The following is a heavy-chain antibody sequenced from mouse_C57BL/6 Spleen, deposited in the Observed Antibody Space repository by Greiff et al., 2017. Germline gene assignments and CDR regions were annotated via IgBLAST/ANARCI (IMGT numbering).Heavy chain of an antibody. CDR3: ARGEAAQAAFAY. CDR2: IYPSDSET. Sequence: VQLQQPGAELVRPGSSVKLSCKASGYTFTSYWMDWVKQRPGQGLEWIGNIYPSDSETHYNQKFKYKATLTVDKSSSTTYMQLSSLTSEDSAVYYCARGEAAQAAFAYWGQGTLVTVSA. J-gene: IGHJ3*01. V-gene: IGHV1-61*01. CDR1: GYTFTSYW. D-gene: IGHD3-2*02.